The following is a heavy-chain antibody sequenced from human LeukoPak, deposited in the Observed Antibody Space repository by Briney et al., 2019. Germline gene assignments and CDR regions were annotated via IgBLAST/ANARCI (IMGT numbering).Heavy chain of an antibody. Sequence: KPSETLSLTCAVSGGSISSGDYYWSWIRQPPGKGLEWIGYIYYSGNTYYNPSLQSRVTISLDTSKNQFSLKLTSVTAADTAVYYCARAGYGIPATMAYWGQGTLVTVSS. J-gene: IGHJ4*02. CDR3: ARAGYGIPATMAY. CDR1: GGSISSGDYY. CDR2: IYYSGNT. V-gene: IGHV4-30-4*01. D-gene: IGHD2-2*01.